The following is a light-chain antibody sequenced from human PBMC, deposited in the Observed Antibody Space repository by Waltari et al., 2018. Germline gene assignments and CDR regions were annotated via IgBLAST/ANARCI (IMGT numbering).Light chain of an antibody. Sequence: DIQMTQSPFSLSASVGDTVTITCRASQNINRFLNWYQQESGRAPKLLISGATSLQNGVPSRFSGSGCGTDFTLTISSLQPEDFATYYCQQSYSTLTWTFGQGTKVEI. CDR2: GAT. J-gene: IGKJ1*01. CDR1: QNINRF. V-gene: IGKV1-39*01. CDR3: QQSYSTLTWT.